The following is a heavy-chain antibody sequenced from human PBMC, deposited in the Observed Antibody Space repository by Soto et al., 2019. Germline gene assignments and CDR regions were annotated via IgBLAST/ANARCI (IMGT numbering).Heavy chain of an antibody. J-gene: IGHJ4*02. D-gene: IGHD2-21*02. Sequence: ASVKVSCKASGYTFTSYYMHWVRQAPGQGLEWMGIINPSGGSTSYAQKFQGRVTMTRDTSTSTVYMELSSLRSEDTAVYYCARDPSYCGGDCYSHFDNWGQGTLVTVSS. CDR2: INPSGGST. V-gene: IGHV1-46*01. CDR3: ARDPSYCGGDCYSHFDN. CDR1: GYTFTSYY.